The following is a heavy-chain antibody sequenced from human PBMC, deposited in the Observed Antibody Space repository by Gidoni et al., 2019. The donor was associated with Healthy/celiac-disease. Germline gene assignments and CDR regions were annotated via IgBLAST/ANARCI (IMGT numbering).Heavy chain of an antibody. CDR1: GRSVSSGSYY. J-gene: IGHJ4*02. D-gene: IGHD6-13*01. CDR2: IYYSGST. Sequence: QVQLQESGPGLVKPSETLSLTCTVSGRSVSSGSYYWSWIRQPPGKGLEGTVYIYYSGSTNYNPSLKSRVTISVDTSKNQFSLKLSSVTAADTAVYYCARQTLSWYSRYWGQGTLVTVSS. CDR3: ARQTLSWYSRY. V-gene: IGHV4-61*01.